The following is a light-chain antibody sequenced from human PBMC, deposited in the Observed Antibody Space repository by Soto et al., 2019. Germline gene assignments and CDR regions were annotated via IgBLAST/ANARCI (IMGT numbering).Light chain of an antibody. J-gene: IGLJ2*01. CDR1: SSDIGGYNY. CDR2: EVT. V-gene: IGLV2-8*01. Sequence: QSALTQPPSASGSPGQSVTISCTGTSSDIGGYNYVSWYQQHPGKAPKLMIYEVTKRPSGVPDRFSGSRSGNAASLTVSGLQAEDEAAYYCSSYGGNNNLLFGGGTKVTVL. CDR3: SSYGGNNNLL.